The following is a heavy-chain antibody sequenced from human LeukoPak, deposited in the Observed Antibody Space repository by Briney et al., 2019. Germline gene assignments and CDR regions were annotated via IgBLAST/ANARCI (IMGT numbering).Heavy chain of an antibody. D-gene: IGHD6-13*01. Sequence: GRSLRLSCAASGFTFSSYGMHWVRQAPGKGLEWVAVISYDGSNKYYADSVKGRFTISRDNSKNTLYLQMNSLRGEDTAVYYCAQLITAAGSGNWGQGTLVTVSS. J-gene: IGHJ4*02. CDR2: ISYDGSNK. CDR3: AQLITAAGSGN. V-gene: IGHV3-30*18. CDR1: GFTFSSYG.